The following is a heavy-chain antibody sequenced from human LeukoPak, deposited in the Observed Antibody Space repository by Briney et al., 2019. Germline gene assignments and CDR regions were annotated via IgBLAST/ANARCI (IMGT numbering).Heavy chain of an antibody. D-gene: IGHD3-16*02. CDR1: GFTFSSYW. Sequence: GGSLRLSCAASGFTFSSYWMHWVRQVPGKGLVWVSRINNEGSSTTYADSVKGRFTISRDNAKNTLNLQMNSLRDEDTAVYYCARDFFAFGGVIALLDYWGQGTLVTVSS. V-gene: IGHV3-74*01. CDR3: ARDFFAFGGVIALLDY. J-gene: IGHJ4*02. CDR2: INNEGSST.